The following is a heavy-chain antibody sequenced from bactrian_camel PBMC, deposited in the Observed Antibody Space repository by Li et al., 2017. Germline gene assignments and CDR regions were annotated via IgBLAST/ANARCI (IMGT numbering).Heavy chain of an antibody. J-gene: IGHJ4*01. CDR3: AAAAAAGLDYPLDFAGYNW. CDR2: IYTNGNSV. V-gene: IGHV3S1*01. CDR1: GSTDSSYC. D-gene: IGHD5*01. Sequence: HVQLVESGGGSVQAGGSLRLTCVASGSTDSSYCMGWFRQAPGKEREAVAAIYTNGNSVYYADSVSGRFTNSEDNAKASLYLQMYDLKVEDTGVYYCAAAAAAGLDYPLDFAGYNWWGQGTQVTVS.